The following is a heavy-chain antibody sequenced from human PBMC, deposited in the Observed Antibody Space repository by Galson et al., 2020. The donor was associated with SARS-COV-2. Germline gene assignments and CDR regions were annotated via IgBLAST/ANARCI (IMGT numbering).Heavy chain of an antibody. D-gene: IGHD6-13*01. V-gene: IGHV3-30-3*01. Sequence: GGSLRLSCAASGFTFSSYAMPWVRQAPGKGLEWVAVISYDGSNNYYADSVKGRFTISRDNSKNTLYLQMNSLRAEDTAVYYCAREFSRPYSSSWKPGDYWGQGTLVTGSS. CDR2: ISYDGSNN. CDR3: AREFSRPYSSSWKPGDY. J-gene: IGHJ4*02. CDR1: GFTFSSYA.